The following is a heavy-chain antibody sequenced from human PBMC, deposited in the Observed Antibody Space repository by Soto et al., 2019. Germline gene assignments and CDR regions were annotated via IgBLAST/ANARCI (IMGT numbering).Heavy chain of an antibody. CDR3: GGDSSGYYYPDVFDI. D-gene: IGHD3-22*01. J-gene: IGHJ3*02. Sequence: GGSLRLSCAASGFTFSNAWMSWVRQAPGKGLEWVSYISSSSSTIYYADSVKGRFTIPRDNAKNSLYLQMNSLRDEDTAVYYCGGDSSGYYYPDVFDIWGQGTMVTVSS. CDR1: GFTFSNAW. V-gene: IGHV3-48*02. CDR2: ISSSSSTI.